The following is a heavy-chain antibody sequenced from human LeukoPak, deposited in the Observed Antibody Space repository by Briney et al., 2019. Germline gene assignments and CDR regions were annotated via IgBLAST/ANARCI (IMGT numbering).Heavy chain of an antibody. CDR2: IYYSGST. J-gene: IGHJ6*03. V-gene: IGHV4-59*01. Sequence: SETLSLTCTVSGGSISSYYWSWIRQPPGKGLEGMGYIYYSGSTNYNPSLKSRGTISVDTSKNQFSLKLSSVTAADTAVYYCARETSQKGAHYMDVWGKGTTVTISS. CDR3: ARETSQKGAHYMDV. D-gene: IGHD3-16*01. CDR1: GGSISSYY.